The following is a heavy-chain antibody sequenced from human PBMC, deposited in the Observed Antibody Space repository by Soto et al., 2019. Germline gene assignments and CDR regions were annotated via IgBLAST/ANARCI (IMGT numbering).Heavy chain of an antibody. Sequence: GSLRLSCAASGXTISSYGMHWVRQAPGKGLEWVAVIWYDGSNKYYADSVKGRFTIYRDNSKNTLYLQMNRLRDEETAVYYCARDPMTTVYSYFDYWGQGNLVTVS. J-gene: IGHJ4*02. CDR3: ARDPMTTVYSYFDY. D-gene: IGHD4-17*01. V-gene: IGHV3-33*01. CDR1: GXTISSYG. CDR2: IWYDGSNK.